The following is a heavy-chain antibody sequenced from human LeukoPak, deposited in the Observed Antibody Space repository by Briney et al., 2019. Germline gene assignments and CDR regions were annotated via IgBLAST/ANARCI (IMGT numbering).Heavy chain of an antibody. J-gene: IGHJ3*02. CDR1: GGSFSGYY. Sequence: SETLSLTCAVYGGSFSGYYWSWIRQPPGKGLEWIGEINHSGSTNYNPSLKSRVTISVDTSKNQFSLKLSSATAADTAVYYCARRRVKQWLVQKGAFDIWGQGTMVTVSS. CDR2: INHSGST. CDR3: ARRRVKQWLVQKGAFDI. V-gene: IGHV4-34*01. D-gene: IGHD6-19*01.